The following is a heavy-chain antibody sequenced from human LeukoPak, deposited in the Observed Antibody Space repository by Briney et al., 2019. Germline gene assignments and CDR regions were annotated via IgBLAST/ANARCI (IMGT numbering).Heavy chain of an antibody. CDR1: RFTFSSYG. CDR3: TRAGGAFDL. Sequence: PGGSLRLSCAASRFTFSSYGMHWVRQAPGKGLEWVAVIWYDGSDKYYADSVKGRFTISRDNSKNTLYLQMNSLRADDTAVYYCTRAGGAFDLWGQGTMVTVS. V-gene: IGHV3-33*01. J-gene: IGHJ3*01. D-gene: IGHD2-15*01. CDR2: IWYDGSDK.